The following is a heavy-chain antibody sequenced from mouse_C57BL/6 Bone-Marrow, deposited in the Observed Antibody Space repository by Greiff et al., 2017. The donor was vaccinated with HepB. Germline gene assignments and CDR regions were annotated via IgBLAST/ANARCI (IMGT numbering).Heavy chain of an antibody. V-gene: IGHV5-12*01. CDR3: ARHDDGYYPAWFAY. Sequence: EVKLMESGGGLVQPGGSLKLSCAASGFTFSDYYMYWVRQTPEKRLEWVAYISNGGGSTYYPDTVKGRFTISRDNAKNTLYLQMSRLKSEDTAMYCCARHDDGYYPAWFAYWGQGTLVTVSA. J-gene: IGHJ3*01. CDR2: ISNGGGST. D-gene: IGHD2-3*01. CDR1: GFTFSDYY.